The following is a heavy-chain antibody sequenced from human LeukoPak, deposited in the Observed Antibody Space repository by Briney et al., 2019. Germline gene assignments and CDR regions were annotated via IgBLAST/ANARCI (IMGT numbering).Heavy chain of an antibody. V-gene: IGHV1-18*01. D-gene: IGHD3-10*01. CDR2: VSAYNGNT. J-gene: IGHJ4*02. CDR1: GYTFTDYG. Sequence: ASVKVSCKASGYTFTDYGISCVRQAPGQGLEWMGWVSAYNGNTNYAQKFQGRVTMTRDTSISTAYMELSRLRSDDTAVYYCARDQSWFGDLSVMSTTSDYWGQGTLVTVSS. CDR3: ARDQSWFGDLSVMSTTSDY.